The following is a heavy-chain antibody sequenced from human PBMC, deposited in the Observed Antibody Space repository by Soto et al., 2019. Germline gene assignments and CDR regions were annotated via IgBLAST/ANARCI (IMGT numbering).Heavy chain of an antibody. CDR2: ISDTGGRT. V-gene: IGHV3-23*01. D-gene: IGHD3-16*01. CDR3: VQARARHYYGTDH. CDR1: GFTLNNFG. J-gene: IGHJ4*02. Sequence: EVLLLESGGGLVQPEGSLTLSCAASGFTLNNFGMSWVRQCPGKGLEWVSSISDTGGRTFYADSVKGRFASIRDNSKNTLYLHMDRLSVEDTARYSCVQARARHYYGTDHRGQGAMVTVSS.